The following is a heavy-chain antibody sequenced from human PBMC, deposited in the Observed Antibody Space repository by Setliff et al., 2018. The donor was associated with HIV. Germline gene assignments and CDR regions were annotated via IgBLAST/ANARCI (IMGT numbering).Heavy chain of an antibody. CDR3: TGDYNSGSNRFDY. CDR1: DGSLSSYY. D-gene: IGHD3-10*01. V-gene: IGHV4-34*01. CDR2: INDSGTT. Sequence: SETLSLTCAVYDGSLSSYYWSWIRQSTGKGLEWIGEINDSGTTNYNPSLKSRVTISVDTSKNQFSLKLTSVTAADAALYYCTGDYNSGSNRFDYWGQGTPVTVSS. J-gene: IGHJ4*02.